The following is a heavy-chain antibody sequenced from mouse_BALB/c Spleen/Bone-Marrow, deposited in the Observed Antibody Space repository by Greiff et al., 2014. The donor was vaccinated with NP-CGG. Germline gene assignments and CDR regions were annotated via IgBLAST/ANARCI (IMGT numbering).Heavy chain of an antibody. V-gene: IGHV14-3*02. CDR2: IDPANGDT. CDR3: TRPSFYYGSSYWYFDV. Sequence: EVKLQESGSELVKPGASVKLSCAASGFNIKDTYMHWVKQRPGQGLEWIGRIDPANGDTKYDPKFQGKATITADTSSNTAYLQLSSLTSEDTAVYYCTRPSFYYGSSYWYFDVWGAGTTVTVSS. J-gene: IGHJ1*01. CDR1: GFNIKDTY. D-gene: IGHD1-1*01.